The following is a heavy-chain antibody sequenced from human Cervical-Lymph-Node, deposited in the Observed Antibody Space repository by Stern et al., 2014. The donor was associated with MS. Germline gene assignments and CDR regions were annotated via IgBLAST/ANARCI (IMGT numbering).Heavy chain of an antibody. CDR3: ARHQAGIAGN. D-gene: IGHD6-13*01. Sequence: DQLVESGAEVKKPGSSVKVSCKASGGAINSFDISWMRQATGHGPELLRDIIPILGTANFAQKFQGRVSFTADDSTNTAYMELSSLRSDDTAVYYCARHQAGIAGNWGQGTLVIVSS. V-gene: IGHV1-69*01. CDR1: GGAINSFD. J-gene: IGHJ4*02. CDR2: IIPILGTA.